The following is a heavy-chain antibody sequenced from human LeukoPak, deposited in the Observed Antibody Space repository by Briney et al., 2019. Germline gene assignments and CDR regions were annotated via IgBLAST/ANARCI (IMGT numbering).Heavy chain of an antibody. D-gene: IGHD2-2*01. J-gene: IGHJ4*02. V-gene: IGHV3-30*02. CDR1: GFTFSYFG. CDR3: AKIEGKYQLANIPDS. Sequence: PGGSLGLSCVASGFTFSYFGMHWVRQAPGKGLEWVAFIRYDGSNEYYAESVKGRFTISRDNSKNTLYLQMNSLRVEDTAAYYCAKIEGKYQLANIPDSWGQGTLVTVSS. CDR2: IRYDGSNE.